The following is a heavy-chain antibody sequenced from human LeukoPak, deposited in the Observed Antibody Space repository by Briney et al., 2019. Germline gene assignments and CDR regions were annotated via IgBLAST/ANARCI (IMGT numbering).Heavy chain of an antibody. CDR2: IYYSGST. V-gene: IGHV4-59*01. CDR3: ARVWPDSSGYYYWFDP. Sequence: SETLSLTCAVYGGSFSGYYWSWLRQPPGKGLEWIGYIYYSGSTSYNPSLKSRVTISVDTSKNQFSLKLTSVTAADTAVYYCARVWPDSSGYYYWFDPWGQGTLVTVSS. D-gene: IGHD3-22*01. J-gene: IGHJ5*02. CDR1: GGSFSGYY.